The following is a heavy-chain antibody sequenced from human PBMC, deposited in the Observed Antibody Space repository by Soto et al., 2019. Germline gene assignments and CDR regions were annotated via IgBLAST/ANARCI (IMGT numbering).Heavy chain of an antibody. J-gene: IGHJ4*02. Sequence: ASVKVSCKASGYTFTSYGISWVRQAPGQGLEWMGWISAYNGNTNYAQKLQGRVTMTTDTSTSTAYMELRSLRSDDTAVYYCHIQQQLGEFDYWGQGTLVTVSS. CDR3: HIQQQLGEFDY. CDR2: ISAYNGNT. V-gene: IGHV1-18*01. D-gene: IGHD6-13*01. CDR1: GYTFTSYG.